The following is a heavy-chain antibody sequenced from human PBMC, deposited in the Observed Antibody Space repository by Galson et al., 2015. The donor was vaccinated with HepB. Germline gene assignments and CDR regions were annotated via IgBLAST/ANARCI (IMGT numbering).Heavy chain of an antibody. CDR3: ARAGGIAAAGTISADAFDI. CDR1: GFTFSSYS. CDR2: ISSSSSYI. J-gene: IGHJ3*02. Sequence: SLRLSCAASGFTFSSYSMNWVRQAPGKGLEWVSSISSSSSYIYYADSVKGRFTISRDNAKNSLYLQMNSLRAEDTAVYYCARAGGIAAAGTISADAFDIWGQGTMVTVSS. V-gene: IGHV3-21*01. D-gene: IGHD6-13*01.